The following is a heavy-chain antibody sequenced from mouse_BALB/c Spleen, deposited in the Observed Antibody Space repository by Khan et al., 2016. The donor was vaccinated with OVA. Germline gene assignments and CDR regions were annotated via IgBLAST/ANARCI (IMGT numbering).Heavy chain of an antibody. CDR2: INPNTYIT. CDR3: ARGYDFFAY. J-gene: IGHJ3*01. D-gene: IGHD2-14*01. V-gene: IGHV1-26*01. Sequence: VQLQQSGPDLVKTGASVKISCKASGYSFTAYYMNWVKLSHGKSLECIGRINPNTYITNYNQKFKGTAILTVNTSSSTADMELRSLTSEDSAVYVCARGYDFFAYWGQGTLVTVSA. CDR1: GYSFTAYY.